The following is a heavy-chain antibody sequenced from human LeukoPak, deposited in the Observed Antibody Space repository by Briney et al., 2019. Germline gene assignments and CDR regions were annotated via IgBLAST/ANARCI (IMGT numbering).Heavy chain of an antibody. V-gene: IGHV4-30-4*01. CDR3: ARDGPLAGMDV. J-gene: IGHJ6*02. CDR2: IYYSGST. CDR1: GGSISSGDYY. Sequence: SETLSLTCTVSGGSISSGDYYWSWIRQPPGKGLEWIGYIYYSGSTYYNPSLKSRVTTSVDTSKNQFSLKLSSVTAADTAVYYCARDGPLAGMDVWGQGTTVTVSS.